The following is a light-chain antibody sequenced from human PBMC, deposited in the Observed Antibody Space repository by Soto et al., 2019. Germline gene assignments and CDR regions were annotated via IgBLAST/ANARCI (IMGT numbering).Light chain of an antibody. CDR1: QSVSSN. CDR2: GAS. V-gene: IGKV3-15*01. J-gene: IGKJ5*01. CDR3: QQYNDWPPIT. Sequence: VLTPSPGTLSLSPGDRATLSCRASQSVSSNLAWYQQKPGQAPRLLIYGASTRATGIPGRFSGSGFGTEFTLTISGLQPEDFAVYYCQQYNDWPPITFGQGTRLEIK.